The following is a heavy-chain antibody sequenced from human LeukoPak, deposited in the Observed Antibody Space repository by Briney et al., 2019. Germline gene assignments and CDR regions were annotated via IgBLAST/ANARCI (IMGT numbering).Heavy chain of an antibody. CDR3: ARESDYGGNSNYFDY. V-gene: IGHV3-30*03. Sequence: PGGSLRLSCAASGFTFNNYGMHWIRQAPGKGLEWVTFIPFDGNNDYYADSVKGRFTISRDDSKNTLYLQMNSLRAEDTAVYYCARESDYGGNSNYFDYWGQGTLVTVSS. CDR1: GFTFNNYG. D-gene: IGHD4-23*01. J-gene: IGHJ4*02. CDR2: IPFDGNND.